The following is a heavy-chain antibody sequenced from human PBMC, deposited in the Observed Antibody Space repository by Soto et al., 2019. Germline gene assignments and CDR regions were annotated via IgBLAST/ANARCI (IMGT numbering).Heavy chain of an antibody. J-gene: IGHJ6*02. V-gene: IGHV3-48*03. CDR1: GFTFSSYE. CDR3: ARDRPWMEHRLGYYYGMDV. CDR2: ISSSGSTI. D-gene: IGHD1-1*01. Sequence: GGSLRLSCAASGFTFSSYEMNWVRQAPGKGLEWVSYISSSGSTIYYADSVKGRFTISRDNAKNSLYLQMNSLRAEDTAVYYCARDRPWMEHRLGYYYGMDVWGQGTTVTVSS.